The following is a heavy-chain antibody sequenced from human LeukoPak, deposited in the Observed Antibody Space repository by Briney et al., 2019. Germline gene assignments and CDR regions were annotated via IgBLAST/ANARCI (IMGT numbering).Heavy chain of an antibody. CDR3: ARVQSAYCSSSSCYGGYFDY. CDR2: INAGNGNT. V-gene: IGHV1-3*01. Sequence: GASVKVSCKASGYTFTSYAMHWVRQAPGQRPEWMGWINAGNGNTKYSQKFQGRVTITRDTSASTACMELSSLRPEDTAVYYCARVQSAYCSSSSCYGGYFDYWGQGTLVTVSS. J-gene: IGHJ4*02. D-gene: IGHD2-2*01. CDR1: GYTFTSYA.